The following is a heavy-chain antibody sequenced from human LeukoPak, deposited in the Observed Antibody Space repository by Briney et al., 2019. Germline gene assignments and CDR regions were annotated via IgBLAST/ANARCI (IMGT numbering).Heavy chain of an antibody. CDR3: ARDSDTAMVYYYYYYMDV. V-gene: IGHV3-30*01. Sequence: GRSLRLSCAASGFTFSSYAMHWVRQAPGKGLEWVAVISYDGSNKYYADSVKGRFTISRDNSKNTLYLQMNSLRAEDTAVYYCARDSDTAMVYYYYYYMDVWGKGTTVTVSS. J-gene: IGHJ6*03. D-gene: IGHD5-18*01. CDR1: GFTFSSYA. CDR2: ISYDGSNK.